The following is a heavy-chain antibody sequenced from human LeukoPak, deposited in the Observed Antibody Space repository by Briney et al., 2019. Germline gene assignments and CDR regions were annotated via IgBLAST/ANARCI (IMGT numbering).Heavy chain of an antibody. D-gene: IGHD4-17*01. J-gene: IGHJ5*02. CDR1: GFTFRTCA. CDR3: AKGDDYGASTRLPKYNWFDP. CDR2: IRYDGNNK. V-gene: IGHV3-30*02. Sequence: PGGSLRLSCVVSGFTFRTCAMHWVRQAPGKGLEWVAFIRYDGNNKYYADSVKGRFTISRDNSKDTLYLEMNSLRADDTAVYYCAKGDDYGASTRLPKYNWFDPWGQGTLVTVSS.